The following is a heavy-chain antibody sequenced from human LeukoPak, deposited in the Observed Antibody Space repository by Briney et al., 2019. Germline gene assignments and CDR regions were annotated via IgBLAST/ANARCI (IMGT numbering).Heavy chain of an antibody. D-gene: IGHD1-26*01. V-gene: IGHV3-21*01. Sequence: GGSLRLSCAASGFTFSSYSMIWVRQAPGRGLEWVSSISSSSSYIYYVDSVKGRFITSRDNVENSLYLQMNSLRAEDTAVYYCARAKVGARDYFDYWGQGTLVTVSS. J-gene: IGHJ4*02. CDR1: GFTFSSYS. CDR3: ARAKVGARDYFDY. CDR2: ISSSSSYI.